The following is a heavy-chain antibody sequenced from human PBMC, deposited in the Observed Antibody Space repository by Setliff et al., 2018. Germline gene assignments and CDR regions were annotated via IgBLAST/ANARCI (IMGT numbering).Heavy chain of an antibody. Sequence: GGSLRLSCAASGFTFSSYAMSWVRQAPGKGLEWVAFIRYDGSNKYYADSVKGRFTISRDNSKNTLYLQMNSLRAEDTAVYYCAKASSSWYRGIYYYYYYMDVWGKGTTVTVSS. CDR1: GFTFSSYA. J-gene: IGHJ6*03. CDR2: IRYDGSNK. D-gene: IGHD6-13*01. V-gene: IGHV3-30*02. CDR3: AKASSSWYRGIYYYYYYMDV.